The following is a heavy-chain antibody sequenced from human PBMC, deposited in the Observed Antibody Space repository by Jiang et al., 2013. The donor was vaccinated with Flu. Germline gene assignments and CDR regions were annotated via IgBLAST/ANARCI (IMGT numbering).Heavy chain of an antibody. Sequence: GLVQPGGSLRLSCAASGFTFSSYAMSWVRQAPGKGLEWVSAISGSGGSTYYADSVKGRFTISRDNSKNTLYLQMNSLRAEDTAVYYCAKALYYYDSSGYFVPSLFDYWGQGTLVTVSS. V-gene: IGHV3-23*01. J-gene: IGHJ4*02. CDR1: GFTFSSYA. D-gene: IGHD3-22*01. CDR3: AKALYYYDSSGYFVPSLFDY. CDR2: ISGSGGST.